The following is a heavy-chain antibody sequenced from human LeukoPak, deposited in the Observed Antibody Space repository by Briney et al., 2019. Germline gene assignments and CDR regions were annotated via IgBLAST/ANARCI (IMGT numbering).Heavy chain of an antibody. V-gene: IGHV3-23*01. CDR3: AHGTMYQLDY. D-gene: IGHD2-2*01. CDR2: ILGGAGST. CDR1: GFSFRSDG. J-gene: IGHJ3*01. Sequence: GGSLRLSCAASGFSFRSDGMSWVRQAPGKGLEWVSGILGGAGSTYYADSVKGRFTISRDNSKNTLYLQMNSLRAEDTAVYYCAHGTMYQLDYWGQGTMVTVSS.